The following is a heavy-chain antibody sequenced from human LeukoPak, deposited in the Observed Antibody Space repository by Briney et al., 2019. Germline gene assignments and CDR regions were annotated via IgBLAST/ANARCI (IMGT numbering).Heavy chain of an antibody. V-gene: IGHV6-1*01. CDR3: ARVSSSWSPSLSVTHYFDS. CDR1: GDSVSSNSAA. J-gene: IGHJ4*02. Sequence: SQTLSLTCAISGDSVSSNSAAWNWIRQSPSRGLEWLGSTYYRSKWYNDFAVSVKSPIAINPDTSKNQFSLQLTSVTPEDTAVYYCARVSSSWSPSLSVTHYFDSWGQGALVTVSS. D-gene: IGHD6-6*01. CDR2: TYYRSKWYN.